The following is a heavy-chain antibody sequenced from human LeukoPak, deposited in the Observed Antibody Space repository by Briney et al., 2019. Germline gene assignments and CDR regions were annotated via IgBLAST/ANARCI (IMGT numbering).Heavy chain of an antibody. Sequence: GGSLRLSCEASGFTFSSYGMHWVRQAPGKGLEWVAVISYDGSNKYADSVKGRFTISRDNSKNTLYLQMNSLRAEDMAVYYCARAGRQRVVWYFDYWGQGTLVSVSS. D-gene: IGHD6-13*01. CDR1: GFTFSSYG. CDR3: ARAGRQRVVWYFDY. J-gene: IGHJ4*02. CDR2: ISYDGSNK. V-gene: IGHV3-30*03.